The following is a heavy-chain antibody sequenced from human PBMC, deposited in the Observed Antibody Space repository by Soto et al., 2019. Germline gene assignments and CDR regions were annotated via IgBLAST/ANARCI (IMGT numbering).Heavy chain of an antibody. CDR2: INHSGST. CDR1: GGSFSGYY. V-gene: IGHV4-34*01. CDR3: ARGLGGKRRKNLAVAGIGYYFDY. D-gene: IGHD6-19*01. J-gene: IGHJ4*02. Sequence: SETLSLTCAVYGGSFSGYYWSWIRQPPGKGLEWIGEINHSGSTNYNPSLKSRVTISVDTSKNQFSLKLSSVTAADTAVYYCARGLGGKRRKNLAVAGIGYYFDYWGQGTLVTVSS.